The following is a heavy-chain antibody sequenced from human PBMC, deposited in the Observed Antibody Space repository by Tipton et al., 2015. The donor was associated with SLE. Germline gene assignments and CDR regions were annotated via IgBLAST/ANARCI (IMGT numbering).Heavy chain of an antibody. D-gene: IGHD6-13*01. CDR2: IYYSGST. V-gene: IGHV4-59*12. CDR1: DDSISSYY. J-gene: IGHJ5*02. CDR3: ARRDGYSSIWNWFDP. Sequence: TLSLTCTVSDDSISSYYWSWIRQPPGKGLEWIGYIYYSGSTNYNPSLKSRVTISVDTSKNQFSLKVSSVTAADTAVYYCARRDGYSSIWNWFDPWGQGTLVTVSS.